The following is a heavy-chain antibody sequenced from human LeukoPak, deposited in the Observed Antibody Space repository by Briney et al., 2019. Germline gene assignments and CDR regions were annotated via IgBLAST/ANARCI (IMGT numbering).Heavy chain of an antibody. D-gene: IGHD3-10*01. CDR1: GFTFSDYA. Sequence: GGSLRLSCAASGFTFSDYAMSWVRQAPGKGLKWVSTISGNSDTYYTDSVKGRFSISRDNSKNTLFLQMNSLSAEDTAVYYCTKGPNNYGSGSRPDYWGRGTLVTVSS. J-gene: IGHJ4*02. CDR3: TKGPNNYGSGSRPDY. V-gene: IGHV3-23*01. CDR2: ISGNSDT.